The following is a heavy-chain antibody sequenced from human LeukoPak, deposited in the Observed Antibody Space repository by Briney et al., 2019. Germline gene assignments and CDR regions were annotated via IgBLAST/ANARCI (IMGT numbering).Heavy chain of an antibody. J-gene: IGHJ4*02. Sequence: GGSLRLSCAASGFSFRSYGMHWVRQAPGKGLEWVAFIQTDGSSEYYADSVKGRFTISRDNSRNTVYLQMNSLRAEDTAVYSCARDNYDSSGPYYFDYWGQGTLVTVSS. CDR1: GFSFRSYG. CDR3: ARDNYDSSGPYYFDY. CDR2: IQTDGSSE. D-gene: IGHD3-22*01. V-gene: IGHV3-30*02.